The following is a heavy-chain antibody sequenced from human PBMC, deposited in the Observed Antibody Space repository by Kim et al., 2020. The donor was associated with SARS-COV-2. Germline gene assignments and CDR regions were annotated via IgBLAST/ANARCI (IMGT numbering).Heavy chain of an antibody. D-gene: IGHD2-2*03. Sequence: GGSLRLSCTTSGFTFTGYAMSWVRQAPGKGLEWVSSIDGSDGTTYYVDSVKGRFTISRDNSKNTLYLQMNSLRADDTAVYYCMKGGWGWIWDHWGPGTRVTVSS. CDR2: IDGSDGTT. CDR3: MKGGWGWIWDH. V-gene: IGHV3-23*01. J-gene: IGHJ4*02. CDR1: GFTFTGYA.